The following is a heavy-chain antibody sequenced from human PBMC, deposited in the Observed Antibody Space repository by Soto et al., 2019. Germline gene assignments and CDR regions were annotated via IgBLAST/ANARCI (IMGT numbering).Heavy chain of an antibody. CDR3: ARDSVVPAAPWAYYMDV. V-gene: IGHV4-59*01. J-gene: IGHJ6*03. Sequence: PSETLSLTCTVSGGSISSYYWSWIRQPPGKGLEWIGYIYYSGSTNYNPSLKSRVTISVDTSKNQFPLKLSSVTAADTAVYYCARDSVVPAAPWAYYMDVWGKGTTVTVSS. CDR1: GGSISSYY. D-gene: IGHD2-2*01. CDR2: IYYSGST.